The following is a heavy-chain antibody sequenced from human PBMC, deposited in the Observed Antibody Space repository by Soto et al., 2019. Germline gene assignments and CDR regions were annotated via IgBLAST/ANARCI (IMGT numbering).Heavy chain of an antibody. CDR3: ARVTPGNNLYYFSGLDF. V-gene: IGHV3-30-3*01. D-gene: IGHD1-1*01. Sequence: QVQLVESGGGVVQPGKSLRLSCVASGFTFDTYGIHWVRQAPGKGLQWVALISYEGSNTYYADSVRGRFTISRDNSKNALYLQMNTLRPEDTGVYYCARVTPGNNLYYFSGLDFWGQGTSVTVSS. CDR2: ISYEGSNT. J-gene: IGHJ6*02. CDR1: GFTFDTYG.